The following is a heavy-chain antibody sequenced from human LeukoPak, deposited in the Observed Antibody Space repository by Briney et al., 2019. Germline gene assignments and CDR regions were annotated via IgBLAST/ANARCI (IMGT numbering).Heavy chain of an antibody. J-gene: IGHJ4*02. CDR3: ARERTWWLTVTTLYYFDY. V-gene: IGHV4-59*01. D-gene: IGHD4-11*01. CDR1: GGSISGWY. CDR2: IYGSGYT. Sequence: SETLSLTCTVSGGSISGWYWSWIRQPPGKGLEWIGYIYGSGYTNYNPSLKSRVTMSIDTSKNHFSLKLTSVTAADTATYYCARERTWWLTVTTLYYFDYWGQGTLVTVSS.